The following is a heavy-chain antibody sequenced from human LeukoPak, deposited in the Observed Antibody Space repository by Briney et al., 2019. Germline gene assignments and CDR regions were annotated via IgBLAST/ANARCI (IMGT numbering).Heavy chain of an antibody. CDR3: ARRFSNGYFDY. Sequence: GESLKISCKASGDSFTSYWIGWVRQMPGKGLEWMGIIYPGDSDARYSPSFQGQVTVSADKSISTAYLQWSSLKASDTAMYYCARRFSNGYFDYWGQGTLVTVSS. J-gene: IGHJ4*02. CDR1: GDSFTSYW. CDR2: IYPGDSDA. D-gene: IGHD1-1*01. V-gene: IGHV5-51*01.